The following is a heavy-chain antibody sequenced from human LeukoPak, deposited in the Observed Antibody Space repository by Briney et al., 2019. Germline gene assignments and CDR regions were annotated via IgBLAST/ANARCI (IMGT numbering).Heavy chain of an antibody. D-gene: IGHD3-22*01. CDR2: ITSSSDYI. J-gene: IGHJ4*02. V-gene: IGHV3-21*01. CDR3: VRESVYYDSSGYYNVLDY. Sequence: GGSLRLSCVASGFTFSSHSMNWVRQAPGKGLEWVSVITSSSDYIYYADSLKGRFTVSRDNAKNSLYLQVNSLRAEDTAVYYCVRESVYYDSSGYYNVLDYWGQGTLVTVSS. CDR1: GFTFSSHS.